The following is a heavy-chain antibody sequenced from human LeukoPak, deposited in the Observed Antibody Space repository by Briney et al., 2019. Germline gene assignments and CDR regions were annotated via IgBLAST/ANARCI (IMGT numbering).Heavy chain of an antibody. J-gene: IGHJ4*02. CDR1: GFTFRSYA. V-gene: IGHV3-23*01. D-gene: IGHD2-21*02. Sequence: GGSVRLSCAVSGFTFRSYAMGWVRQAPGEGPEWVSAISARGGSTYYADSVKGRFTISRDNSKNTLYLQMNSLRAEDTAVYYCARDIGVVVTAEPPGSELDYWGEGTLVTVSS. CDR3: ARDIGVVVTAEPPGSELDY. CDR2: ISARGGST.